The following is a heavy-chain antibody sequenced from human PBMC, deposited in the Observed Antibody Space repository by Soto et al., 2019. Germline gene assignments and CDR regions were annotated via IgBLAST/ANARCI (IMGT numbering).Heavy chain of an antibody. D-gene: IGHD3-3*01. Sequence: ITLKESGPTVLNPTQTLTLTCTFSGFSFRSSNEVVGGFRQPPGKTLEWLALILWKDDKRYSPSLKSRLTITKQTAKSLVVLTMTDMGPVDTATYYCAHGILNWSGYFGYFDFWGQGSLVTVSS. V-gene: IGHV2-5*01. CDR2: ILWKDDK. CDR1: GFSFRSSNEV. J-gene: IGHJ4*02. CDR3: AHGILNWSGYFGYFDF.